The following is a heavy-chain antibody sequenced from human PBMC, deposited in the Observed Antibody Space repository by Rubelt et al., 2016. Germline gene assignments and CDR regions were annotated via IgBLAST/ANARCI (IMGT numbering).Heavy chain of an antibody. V-gene: IGHV1-3*01. CDR2: IDGGNGNQ. D-gene: IGHD6-13*01. CDR3: ASGYSSSWYSWGVGCFDP. CDR1: GYTFPSYA. Sequence: QVQLVQAGAEVKKPGASGKVSCTASGYTFPSYAMHWVRQAPGHRLEWMGWIDGGNGNQKYSQKFPGRVTITRDTSASTAYTELSSLRSEETAVYYCASGYSSSWYSWGVGCFDPWGQGTLVTVSS. J-gene: IGHJ5*02.